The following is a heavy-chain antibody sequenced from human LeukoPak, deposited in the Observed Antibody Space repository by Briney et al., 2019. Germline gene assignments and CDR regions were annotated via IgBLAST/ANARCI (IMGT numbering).Heavy chain of an antibody. J-gene: IGHJ4*02. CDR2: MYYSGST. V-gene: IGHV4-39*01. D-gene: IGHD5-24*01. CDR1: GGSISNSSYY. Sequence: PSETLSLTCTVSGGSISNSSYYWGWIRQPPGKGLEWIGSMYYSGSTYYHPSRKSRATISVDTSKNQFSLKLSSVTAADTAVYYCARHGRMGTINPSYWGQGTLVTVSS. CDR3: ARHGRMGTINPSY.